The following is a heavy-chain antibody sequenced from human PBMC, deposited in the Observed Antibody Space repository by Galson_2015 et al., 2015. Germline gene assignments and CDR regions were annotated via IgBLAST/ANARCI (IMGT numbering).Heavy chain of an antibody. CDR2: INSYNGNT. CDR3: ARDGRDGYNYLDY. D-gene: IGHD5-24*01. V-gene: IGHV1-18*01. J-gene: IGHJ4*02. CDR1: GYIFTSYG. Sequence: QSGAEVKKPGASAKVSCEASGYIFTSYGISWVRQAPGQGLEWMGWINSYNGNTKSAQKLQGRLTLTTDTSTSTAYMELRSLTSDDTAVYYCARDGRDGYNYLDYWGQGTLVTVSS.